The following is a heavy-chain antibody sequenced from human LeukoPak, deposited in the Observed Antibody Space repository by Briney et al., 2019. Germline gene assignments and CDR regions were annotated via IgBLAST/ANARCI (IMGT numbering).Heavy chain of an antibody. Sequence: SETLSLTCTVSGGSISSGSYYWSWIRQPAGKGLEWIGRIYTSGSTNYNPSLKSRVTISVDTSKNQFSLKLSSVTAADTAVYYCARAVAVVQAAIYIGYFDYWGQGTLVTVSS. CDR3: ARAVAVVQAAIYIGYFDY. CDR1: GGSISSGSYY. CDR2: IYTSGST. V-gene: IGHV4-61*02. J-gene: IGHJ4*02. D-gene: IGHD2-2*01.